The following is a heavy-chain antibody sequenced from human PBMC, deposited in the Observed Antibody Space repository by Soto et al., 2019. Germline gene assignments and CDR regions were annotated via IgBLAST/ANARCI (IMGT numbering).Heavy chain of an antibody. V-gene: IGHV3-23*01. CDR1: GFTFSSYA. J-gene: IGHJ3*02. CDR3: AKYLSKGVVNRHDAFDI. CDR2: ISGSGGST. Sequence: GESLKISCAASGFTFSSYAMSWVRQAPGKGLEWVSAISGSGGSTYYADSVKGRFTISRDNSKNTLYLQMNSLRAEDTAVYYCAKYLSKGVVNRHDAFDIWGQGTMVTVSS. D-gene: IGHD3-22*01.